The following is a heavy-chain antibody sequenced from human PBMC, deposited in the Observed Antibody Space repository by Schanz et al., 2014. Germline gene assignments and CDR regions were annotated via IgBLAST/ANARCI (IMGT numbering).Heavy chain of an antibody. Sequence: EVHLVESGGGLVQPGGSLRLSCAASGFTFSSSWMHWVRQAPGKGLEWVSSISSTSTYLYYADSVKGRFTISRDSARNSLYLQMNSLRAEDTAVYYCAKELRPGTERPRGNFDYWGQGTLVTVSS. CDR3: AKELRPGTERPRGNFDY. D-gene: IGHD1-7*01. CDR1: GFTFSSSW. V-gene: IGHV3-21*04. J-gene: IGHJ4*02. CDR2: ISSTSTYL.